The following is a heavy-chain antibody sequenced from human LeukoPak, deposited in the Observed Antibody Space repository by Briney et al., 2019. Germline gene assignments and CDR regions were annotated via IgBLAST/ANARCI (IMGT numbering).Heavy chain of an antibody. Sequence: SETLSPTCAVYGGSFSGYYWSWIRQPPGKGLEWIGEINHSGSTNYNPSLKSRVTISVDTSKNQFSLKLSSVTAADTAVYYCARGFDSSGYYIFDYWGQGTLVTVSS. CDR3: ARGFDSSGYYIFDY. CDR1: GGSFSGYY. J-gene: IGHJ4*02. V-gene: IGHV4-34*01. D-gene: IGHD3-22*01. CDR2: INHSGST.